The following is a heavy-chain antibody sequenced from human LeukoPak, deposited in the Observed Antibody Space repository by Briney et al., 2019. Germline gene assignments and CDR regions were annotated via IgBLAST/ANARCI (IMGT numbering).Heavy chain of an antibody. CDR2: IKQDGSEK. J-gene: IGHJ4*02. V-gene: IGHV3-7*01. Sequence: RVGSLRLSGACSGFPLRIYWLSGVRHAPGKGLDGVANIKQDGSEKYYVDSVKGRFTIYRDNAKNSLYLQMNSLRAEDTAVYYCAREEGIAAAAYFDYWGQGTLVTVSS. D-gene: IGHD6-13*01. CDR1: GFPLRIYW. CDR3: AREEGIAAAAYFDY.